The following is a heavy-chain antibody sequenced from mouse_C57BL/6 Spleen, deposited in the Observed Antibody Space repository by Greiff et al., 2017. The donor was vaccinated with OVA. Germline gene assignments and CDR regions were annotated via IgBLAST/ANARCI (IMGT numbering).Heavy chain of an antibody. J-gene: IGHJ2*01. Sequence: VMLVESGPELVKPGASVKISCKASGYAFSSSWMNWVKQRPGKGLEWIGRIYPGDGDTNYNGKFKGKATLTADKSSSTAYMQLSSLTSEDSAVYFCARSGYYGSSLYFDYWGQGTTLTVSS. CDR1: GYAFSSSW. CDR3: ARSGYYGSSLYFDY. V-gene: IGHV1-82*01. D-gene: IGHD1-1*01. CDR2: IYPGDGDT.